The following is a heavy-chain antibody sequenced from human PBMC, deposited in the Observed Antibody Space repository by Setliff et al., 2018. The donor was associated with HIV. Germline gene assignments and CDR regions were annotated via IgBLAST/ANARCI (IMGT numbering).Heavy chain of an antibody. D-gene: IGHD5-12*01. V-gene: IGHV4-31*03. J-gene: IGHJ4*02. CDR3: ARGRGAKGGYDYFGS. CDR2: IYYSGAT. Sequence: SETLSLTCTVSGDSISSGGYYWSWIRQLPGKGLEWIGYIYYSGATYYNPSLKNRVTLSLDTSKSQFSLKLTSVTAADTALYYCARGRGAKGGYDYFGSWGQGTLVTVSS. CDR1: GDSISSGGYY.